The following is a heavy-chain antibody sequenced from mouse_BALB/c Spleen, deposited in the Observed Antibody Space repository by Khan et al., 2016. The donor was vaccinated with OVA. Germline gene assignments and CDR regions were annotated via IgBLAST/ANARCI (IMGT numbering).Heavy chain of an antibody. CDR3: ASGGYWYFDV. D-gene: IGHD1-1*02. J-gene: IGHJ1*01. V-gene: IGHV9-3-1*01. CDR1: GSPFTNYG. CDR2: INTYTGEP. Sequence: QIQLVQSGPELKKPGETVKISSKASGSPFTNYGMNWVKQAPGKGLKWMGCINTYTGEPTYADDFKGRFAFSLETSASTAYLQIDSLKNEDTASYYCASGGYWYFDVWGAGTTVTVSS.